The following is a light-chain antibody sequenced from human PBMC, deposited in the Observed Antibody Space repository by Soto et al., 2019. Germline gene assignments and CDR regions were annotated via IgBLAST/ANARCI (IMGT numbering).Light chain of an antibody. CDR3: QQYSNWPLT. V-gene: IGKV1-17*03. J-gene: IGKJ4*01. CDR1: QGIANY. CDR2: GVS. Sequence: DIQMTQSPSAMSASVGDKVTITCRASQGIANYLAWFQQKPGKVPKRLIYGVSSLQTGVPSRFSGSGSGTEFTLTISSLQPEDFAVYYCQQYSNWPLTFGGGTKVDIK.